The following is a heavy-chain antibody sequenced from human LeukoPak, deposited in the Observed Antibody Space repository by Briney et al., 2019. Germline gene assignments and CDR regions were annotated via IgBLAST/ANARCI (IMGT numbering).Heavy chain of an antibody. Sequence: TGGSLRLFCAASGLSVSNNYMTWVPQAPGKALEWVSVIYSGGDAYYADSVKGRFTISRDNSKNTLHLEMNNLRVEDTAVYYCARSFSSGWSDYWGQGTLVAVAS. CDR3: ARSFSSGWSDY. D-gene: IGHD6-19*01. CDR1: GLSVSNNY. CDR2: IYSGGDA. V-gene: IGHV3-53*01. J-gene: IGHJ4*02.